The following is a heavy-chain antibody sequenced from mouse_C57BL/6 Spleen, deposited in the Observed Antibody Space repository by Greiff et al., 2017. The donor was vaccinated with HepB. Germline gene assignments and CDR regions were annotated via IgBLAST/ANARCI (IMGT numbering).Heavy chain of an antibody. CDR2: ISSGGDYI. CDR3: TRAYYSTRYWYFDV. D-gene: IGHD2-5*01. J-gene: IGHJ1*03. CDR1: GFTFSSYA. Sequence: LMESGEGLVKPGGSLKLSCAASGFTFSSYAMSWVRQTPEKRLEWVAYISSGGDYIYYADTVKGRFTISRDNARNTLYLQMSSLKSEDTAMYYCTRAYYSTRYWYFDVWGTGTTVTVSS. V-gene: IGHV5-9-1*02.